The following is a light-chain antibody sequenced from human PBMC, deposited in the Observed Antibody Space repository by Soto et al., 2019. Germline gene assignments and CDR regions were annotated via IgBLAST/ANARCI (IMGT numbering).Light chain of an antibody. CDR1: QSVSSSF. CDR2: GAS. Sequence: EIVLTQSPGTLSLSPGERATLSCRASQSVSSSFLAWYQQKPGQAPRLLIYGASSRATGIPDRFSGSGSGTDFPLAISRLEPEDVAVYYCQQYGSSPLTFGGGTKGEIK. J-gene: IGKJ4*01. V-gene: IGKV3-20*01. CDR3: QQYGSSPLT.